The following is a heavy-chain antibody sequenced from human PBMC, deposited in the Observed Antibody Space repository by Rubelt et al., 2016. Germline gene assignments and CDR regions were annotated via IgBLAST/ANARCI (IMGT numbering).Heavy chain of an antibody. J-gene: IGHJ4*02. Sequence: QVQLQESGPGLVKPSQTLSLTCTVSGDSVSSGGFFWSWIRQHPGKGLECIGYIYYSGSTYYSPSLKSRVTISLDASSSQVSLKLGSVTAAETAVYYGARAGGYSSPWVYWGQGTLVTVSS. V-gene: IGHV4-31*03. CDR2: IYYSGST. CDR3: ARAGGYSSPWVY. D-gene: IGHD5-18*01. CDR1: GDSVSSGGFF.